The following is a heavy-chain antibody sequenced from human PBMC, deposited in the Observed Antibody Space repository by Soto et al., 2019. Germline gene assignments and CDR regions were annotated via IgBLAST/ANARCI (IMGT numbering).Heavy chain of an antibody. CDR2: ISAYNGNT. CDR3: AREGFSGSYSPFPYSFDY. D-gene: IGHD1-26*01. CDR1: GYTFTSYG. J-gene: IGHJ4*02. Sequence: QVQLVQSGAEVKKPGASVKVSCKASGYTFTSYGIIWVRQAPGQGLEWMGWISAYNGNTNYAQKLQGRVTMTTDTSTSTAYMELRSLRSDDTAVYYCAREGFSGSYSPFPYSFDYWGQGTLVTVSS. V-gene: IGHV1-18*01.